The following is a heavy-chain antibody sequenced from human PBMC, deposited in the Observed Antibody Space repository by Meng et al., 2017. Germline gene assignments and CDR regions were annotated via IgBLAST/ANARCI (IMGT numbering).Heavy chain of an antibody. D-gene: IGHD6-25*01. CDR1: GYNFPDYY. Sequence: QVELVRSGAEVKKPGAPVKVSCKPSGYNFPDYYIHWVRRAPGQGLEWMGRINPKSGDTHYAQKFQARVTMTGDTSISTAYMELSGLRSDDTAMYYCARDEDISAAGKLFGDYWGQGTLVTVFS. J-gene: IGHJ4*02. V-gene: IGHV1-2*06. CDR3: ARDEDISAAGKLFGDY. CDR2: INPKSGDT.